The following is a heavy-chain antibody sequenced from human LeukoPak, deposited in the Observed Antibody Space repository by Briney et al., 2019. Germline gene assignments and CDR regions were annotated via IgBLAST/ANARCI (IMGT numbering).Heavy chain of an antibody. CDR1: GYTFTGYY. CDR3: ARSNYDFWSGYYFDY. D-gene: IGHD3-3*01. CDR2: INPNSGGT. V-gene: IGHV1-2*02. J-gene: IGHJ4*02. Sequence: GASVKVSCKASGYTFTGYYMHWVRQAPGQGLEWMGWINPNSGGTNYAQKFQGRVTMTRDTSISTAYMELSRLRSDDTAVYYCARSNYDFWSGYYFDYWGQGTLVTVSS.